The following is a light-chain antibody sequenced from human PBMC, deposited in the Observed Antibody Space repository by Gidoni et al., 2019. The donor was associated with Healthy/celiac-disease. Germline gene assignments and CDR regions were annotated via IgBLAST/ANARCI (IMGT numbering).Light chain of an antibody. CDR3: QQYNNWPPRGLT. CDR1: QSVSSN. V-gene: IGKV3-15*01. CDR2: GAS. Sequence: EVVMPQSPATLSVSPGERATHSCRASQSVSSNLAWYQQKPGQAPRLLIYGASTRATGIPARFSGSGSGTEFTLTISSLQSEDFAVYYCQQYNNWPPRGLTFGGGTKVEIK. J-gene: IGKJ4*01.